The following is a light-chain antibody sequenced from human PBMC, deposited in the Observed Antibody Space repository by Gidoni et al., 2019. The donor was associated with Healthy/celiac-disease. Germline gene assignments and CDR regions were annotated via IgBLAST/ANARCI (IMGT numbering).Light chain of an antibody. CDR2: AAS. V-gene: IGKV1-39*01. CDR3: QQSYSSKYT. J-gene: IGKJ2*01. Sequence: DIQMTQSPSSLSASVGDRVTITCRASQSISSYLNWDQQKPGKAPQLLIYAASSLQSGVPSRFSGSGSGTDFTLTISSLQPEDFATYYCQQSYSSKYTFGQGTKLEIK. CDR1: QSISSY.